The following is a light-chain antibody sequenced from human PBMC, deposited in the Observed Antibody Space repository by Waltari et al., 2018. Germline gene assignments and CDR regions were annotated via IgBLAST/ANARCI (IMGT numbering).Light chain of an antibody. CDR1: QSISRF. V-gene: IGKV3-20*01. Sequence: EIVLTHSPGTLSLSPGERATLSCRASQSISRFLAWYQQKPGQAPRLLIYAASNRATGIPDRFSGSGSGTDFSLTISRLEPEDFAVYFCQNHERLPAVFGQGTKVEIK. J-gene: IGKJ1*01. CDR3: QNHERLPAV. CDR2: AAS.